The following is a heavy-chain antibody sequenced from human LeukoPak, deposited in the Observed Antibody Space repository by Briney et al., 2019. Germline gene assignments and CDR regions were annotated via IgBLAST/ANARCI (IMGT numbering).Heavy chain of an antibody. J-gene: IGHJ5*02. V-gene: IGHV4-38-2*01. CDR2: IYHSGST. D-gene: IGHD3-3*01. CDR3: ARGITIFGVVNNWFDP. Sequence: SETLSLTCAVSGYSISSGYYWGWIRQPPGKGLEWIGSIYHSGSTYYNPSLKSRVTISVDTSKNQFSLKLSSVTAADTAVYCCARGITIFGVVNNWFDPWGQGTLVTV. CDR1: GYSISSGYY.